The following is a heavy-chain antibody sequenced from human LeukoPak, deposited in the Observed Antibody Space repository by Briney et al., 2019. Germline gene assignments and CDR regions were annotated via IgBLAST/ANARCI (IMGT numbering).Heavy chain of an antibody. CDR3: AGQSQYSGYQAPDY. Sequence: SETLSLTCTVSGGSISSGANYWSWIRQPPGRGLEWIGYISHSESAYYSPSLESRITISVDRSKNQFSLKLSSVTAADTAVYYCAGQSQYSGYQAPDYWGQGTLVTVSS. CDR2: ISHSESA. D-gene: IGHD5-12*01. V-gene: IGHV4-30-2*01. J-gene: IGHJ4*02. CDR1: GGSISSGANY.